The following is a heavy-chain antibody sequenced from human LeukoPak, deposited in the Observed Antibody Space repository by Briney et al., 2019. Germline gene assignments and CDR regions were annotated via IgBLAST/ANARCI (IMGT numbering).Heavy chain of an antibody. V-gene: IGHV3-21*01. CDR2: ISSSSSYI. CDR3: AKFYDSSGYPLFDY. CDR1: GFTFSSYS. Sequence: PGGSLRLSCAASGFTFSSYSMNWVRQAPGKGLEWVSSISSSSSYIYYADSVKGRFTISRDNAKNSLYLQMNSLRAEDTAVYYCAKFYDSSGYPLFDYWGQGTLVTVPS. J-gene: IGHJ4*02. D-gene: IGHD3-22*01.